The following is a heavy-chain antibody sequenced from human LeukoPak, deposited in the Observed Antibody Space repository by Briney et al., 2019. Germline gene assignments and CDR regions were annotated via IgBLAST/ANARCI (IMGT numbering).Heavy chain of an antibody. Sequence: ASVTVSFMASGYTFTDYYMHWVRQAPGQGLAWMGWINPNSDGTNSAQKFQGRVTMTRDTSSSTVYMELSSLRPDDTAVDYCARKRSAAPIDYWGQGTLVTVSS. CDR3: ARKRSAAPIDY. CDR2: INPNSDGT. D-gene: IGHD6-6*01. V-gene: IGHV1-2*02. CDR1: GYTFTDYY. J-gene: IGHJ4*02.